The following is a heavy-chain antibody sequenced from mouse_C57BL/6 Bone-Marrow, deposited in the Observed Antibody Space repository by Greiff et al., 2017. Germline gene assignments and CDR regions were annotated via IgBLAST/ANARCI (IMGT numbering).Heavy chain of an antibody. V-gene: IGHV1-26*01. J-gene: IGHJ4*01. CDR2: INPNNGGT. CDR1: GYTFTDYY. D-gene: IGHD2-4*01. CDR3: ARSGDYDPFYYYAMDY. Sequence: EVQLQQSGPELVKPGASVKISCKASGYTFTDYYMNWVKPSHGKSLEWIGDINPNNGGTSYNQQFKGKATLTVDKSSSTAYMELRSLTSEDSAVYYCARSGDYDPFYYYAMDYWGQGTSVTVSS.